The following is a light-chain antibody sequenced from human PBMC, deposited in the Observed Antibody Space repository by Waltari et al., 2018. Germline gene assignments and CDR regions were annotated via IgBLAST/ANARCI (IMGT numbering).Light chain of an antibody. CDR2: DAS. CDR1: QSVSSS. CDR3: QQASNWPRT. Sequence: EIVLSQSPATLSLSPGERATLSCRASQSVSSSLAWYQQKPGQAPRLFIYDASNRATGIPARFSGSGSGTDFTLTISSLEPEDFAVYYCQQASNWPRTFGQGTKVEIK. J-gene: IGKJ1*01. V-gene: IGKV3-11*01.